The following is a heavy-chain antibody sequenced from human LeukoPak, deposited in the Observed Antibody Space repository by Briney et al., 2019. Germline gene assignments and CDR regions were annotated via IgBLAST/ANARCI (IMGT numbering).Heavy chain of an antibody. D-gene: IGHD5-12*01. Sequence: GGSLRLSCTASGFTFSSYSMNWVRQAPGKGLEWVSYISTSSTTIYYADSVKGRFTISRDNVKNSVYLQMNSLRDEDTAVYYCARWTDSGYDFSFDHWGQGTLVTVSS. CDR2: ISTSSTTI. J-gene: IGHJ4*02. CDR1: GFTFSSYS. V-gene: IGHV3-48*02. CDR3: ARWTDSGYDFSFDH.